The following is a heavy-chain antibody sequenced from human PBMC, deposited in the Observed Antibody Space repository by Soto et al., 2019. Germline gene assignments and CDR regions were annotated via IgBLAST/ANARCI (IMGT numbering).Heavy chain of an antibody. CDR2: IYYSGST. D-gene: IGHD3-3*01. Sequence: SETQSLTCTVADGSISSYYWSWIRQTPGKGLEWIGYIYYSGSTNYNPSLKSRVTISVDTSKNQFSLKLGSVTAADTAVYYCARGDTNYDFWSGFDYWGQGTLVTVSS. J-gene: IGHJ4*02. CDR3: ARGDTNYDFWSGFDY. CDR1: DGSISSYY. V-gene: IGHV4-59*01.